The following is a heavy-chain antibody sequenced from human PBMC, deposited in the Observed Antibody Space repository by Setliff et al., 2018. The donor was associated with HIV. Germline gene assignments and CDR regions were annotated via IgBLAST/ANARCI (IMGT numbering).Heavy chain of an antibody. CDR2: IYSGGTI. D-gene: IGHD4-17*01. V-gene: IGHV3-66*02. Sequence: HPGGSLRLSCAVSGFTVTSHYMTWVRQAPGKGLEWVSIIYSGGTIHDADSVRGRFTISRDVSKNTLFLQMNSLTIEDTAIYFCARGSHRATFVTTPFDCWGQGTLVTVSS. CDR3: ARGSHRATFVTTPFDC. CDR1: GFTVTSHY. J-gene: IGHJ4*02.